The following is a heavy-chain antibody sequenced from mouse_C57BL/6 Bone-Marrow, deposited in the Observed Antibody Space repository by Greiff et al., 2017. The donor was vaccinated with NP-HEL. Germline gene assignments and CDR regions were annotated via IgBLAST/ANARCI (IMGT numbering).Heavy chain of an antibody. J-gene: IGHJ2*01. CDR3: ARSPRQLRLTD. CDR1: GYSFTGYY. Sequence: VQLKESGPELVKPGASVKISCKASGYSFTGYYMHWVQQSHGNILDWIGYIYPYNGVSSYNQKFKGKATLTVDKSSSTAYMELRSLTSEDSAVYYCARSPRQLRLTDWGQGTTRTVSS. CDR2: IYPYNGVS. V-gene: IGHV1-31*01. D-gene: IGHD3-2*02.